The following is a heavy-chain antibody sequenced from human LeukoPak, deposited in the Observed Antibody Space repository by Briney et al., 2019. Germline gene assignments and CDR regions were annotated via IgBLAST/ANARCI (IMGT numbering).Heavy chain of an antibody. CDR2: ISASGDNT. CDR3: ARDGRNSGYDTGD. V-gene: IGHV3-23*01. CDR1: RFTFSSHA. Sequence: GGSLRLSCAASRFTFSSHAMSWVRQAPGKGLEWVSAISASGDNTYYADSVKGRFTISRDNSKNTLYLQMNSLRAEDTAVYYCARDGRNSGYDTGDWGQGTLVTVSS. D-gene: IGHD5-12*01. J-gene: IGHJ4*02.